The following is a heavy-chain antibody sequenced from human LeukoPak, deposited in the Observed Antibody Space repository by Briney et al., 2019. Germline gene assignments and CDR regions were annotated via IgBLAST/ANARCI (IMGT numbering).Heavy chain of an antibody. CDR2: ISWNSGSI. Sequence: GGSLRLSCAASGFTFDDYAMHWVRQAPGKGLEWVSGISWNSGSIGYADSVKGRFTISRDNAKNSLYLQMNSLRAEDTALYYCAKDMWFGELLGGFDYWGQGTLVTASS. J-gene: IGHJ4*02. D-gene: IGHD3-10*01. CDR1: GFTFDDYA. V-gene: IGHV3-9*01. CDR3: AKDMWFGELLGGFDY.